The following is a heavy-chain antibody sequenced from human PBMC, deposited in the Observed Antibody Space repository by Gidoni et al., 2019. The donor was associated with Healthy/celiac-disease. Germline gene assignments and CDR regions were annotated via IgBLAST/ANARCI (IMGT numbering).Heavy chain of an antibody. V-gene: IGHV4-34*01. CDR1: GGSFSGYY. D-gene: IGHD3-22*01. CDR3: ARWGYYYDSSGYYYAFDY. CDR2: INHSGST. Sequence: QVQLQQWGAGLLKPSETLSLPCAVYGGSFSGYYWGWIRQPPGKGLEWIGEINHSGSTNYNPSLKSRVTISVETSKNQFSLKLSSVTAADTAVYYCARWGYYYDSSGYYYAFDYWGQGTLVTVSS. J-gene: IGHJ4*02.